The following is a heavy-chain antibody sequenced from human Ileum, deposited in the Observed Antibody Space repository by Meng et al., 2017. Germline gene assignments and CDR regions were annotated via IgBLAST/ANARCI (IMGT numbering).Heavy chain of an antibody. CDR2: ISSDGSKT. CDR3: AREVRSGNYHY. Sequence: GESLKISCAASGFIFSTYAMHWVRQAPGKGLEWVAVISSDGSKTFYADSVRGRFTISRDNSENTLFLQMSSLGTEDTALYYCAREVRSGNYHYWGQGTLVTVSS. CDR1: GFIFSTYA. D-gene: IGHD1-26*01. J-gene: IGHJ4*02. V-gene: IGHV3-30*15.